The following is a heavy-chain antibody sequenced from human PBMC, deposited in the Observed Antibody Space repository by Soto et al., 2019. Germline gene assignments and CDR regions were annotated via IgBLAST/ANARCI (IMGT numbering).Heavy chain of an antibody. V-gene: IGHV3-43*01. Sequence: GWALRLSCAASGFRCDDYNMHWVRQAPGKGLEWVSFISWNGANTFYADSVKGRFTMSRDSSTESVSLQINSLRSEDTGVYYCARESLSFGSALDVWGQGTTVTVSS. J-gene: IGHJ6*02. CDR3: ARESLSFGSALDV. CDR2: ISWNGANT. CDR1: GFRCDDYN. D-gene: IGHD3-10*01.